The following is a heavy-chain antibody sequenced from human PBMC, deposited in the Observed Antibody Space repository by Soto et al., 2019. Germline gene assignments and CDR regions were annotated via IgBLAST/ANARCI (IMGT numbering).Heavy chain of an antibody. J-gene: IGHJ5*02. V-gene: IGHV1-69*02. CDR1: GCTFSSYT. Sequence: GASVKVSCKASGCTFSSYTISWVRQAPGQGLEWMGRIIPILGIANYEKKFQGRVTITADKSTSTAYMELRSLRSEDAAVYYCASFVLYCSRTSCSGQGGWFDPWGQETLVSVSS. CDR2: IIPILGIA. D-gene: IGHD2-2*01. CDR3: ASFVLYCSRTSCSGQGGWFDP.